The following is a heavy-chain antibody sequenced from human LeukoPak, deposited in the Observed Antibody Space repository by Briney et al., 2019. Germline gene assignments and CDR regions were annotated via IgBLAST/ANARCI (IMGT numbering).Heavy chain of an antibody. CDR1: GFTFSRYA. Sequence: GGSLRLSCAASGFTFSRYAMSWVRQAPGKGLEWVSGICCCGGSTYYAASVKGRFTISRDNSTNPLYLQMNSLRAEDTAVYYCAKGFYCSGGSCPVDYWGQGTLVTVSS. CDR2: ICCCGGST. J-gene: IGHJ4*02. CDR3: AKGFYCSGGSCPVDY. D-gene: IGHD2-15*01. V-gene: IGHV3-23*01.